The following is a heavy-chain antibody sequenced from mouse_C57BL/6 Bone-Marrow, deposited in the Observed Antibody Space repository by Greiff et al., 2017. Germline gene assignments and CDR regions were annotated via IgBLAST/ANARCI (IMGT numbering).Heavy chain of an antibody. CDR1: GYSITSDY. D-gene: IGHD1-1*01. J-gene: IGHJ4*01. CDR3: ARYRLYSTGAMDY. CDR2: ISYSGST. Sequence: VQLKQSGPGLAKPSQTLSLTCSVTGYSITSDYWNWIRKFPGNKLEYMGYISYSGSTYYNPSLKSRISITRDTSKNQYYLQLNSVTTEDTATYYCARYRLYSTGAMDYWGQGTSVTVSS. V-gene: IGHV3-8*01.